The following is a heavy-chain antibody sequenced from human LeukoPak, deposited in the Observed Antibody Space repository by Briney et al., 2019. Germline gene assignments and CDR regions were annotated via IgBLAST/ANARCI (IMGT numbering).Heavy chain of an antibody. J-gene: IGHJ6*03. D-gene: IGHD1-14*01. Sequence: PGGSLRLSCAASGFTFSSYAMSWVRQAPGKGLQWVSGISGSGGSTYYADSVKGRFTISRDNSKNTLILQMNSLRPEDTAVYYCAKGYGTTWPDYYYMDVWGKGTTVTMSS. CDR2: ISGSGGST. CDR1: GFTFSSYA. V-gene: IGHV3-23*01. CDR3: AKGYGTTWPDYYYMDV.